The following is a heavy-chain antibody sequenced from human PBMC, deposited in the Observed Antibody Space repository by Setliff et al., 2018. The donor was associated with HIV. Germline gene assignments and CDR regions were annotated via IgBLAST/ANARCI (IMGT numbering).Heavy chain of an antibody. CDR3: ARDPYSSGWNEYLSYYSYYNMDV. CDR1: GFTFSSYE. Sequence: GGSLRLSCAASGFTFSSYEMNWVRQAPGKGLEWVSYISSSGSTIYYADSVKGRFTISRDNAKNSLYLQMNSLRAEDTAVYYCARDPYSSGWNEYLSYYSYYNMDVWGQGTTVTVSS. D-gene: IGHD6-19*01. J-gene: IGHJ6*02. V-gene: IGHV3-48*03. CDR2: ISSSGSTI.